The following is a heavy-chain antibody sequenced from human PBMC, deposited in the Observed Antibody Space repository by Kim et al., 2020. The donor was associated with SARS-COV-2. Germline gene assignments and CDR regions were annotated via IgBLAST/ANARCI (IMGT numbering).Heavy chain of an antibody. CDR3: AREVNYISSALGLDP. V-gene: IGHV3-13*04. CDR1: GFTFSEFD. CDR2: IDAGGAT. J-gene: IGHJ5*02. D-gene: IGHD3-22*01. Sequence: GGSLRLSCAASGFTFSEFDIHWVRQRPGEGLEWVSGIDAGGATYSSDSVKSRFTITRENTKNSVFLQLDSLRDVNTAVYYSAREVNYISSALGLDPWGQGTLVTVSS.